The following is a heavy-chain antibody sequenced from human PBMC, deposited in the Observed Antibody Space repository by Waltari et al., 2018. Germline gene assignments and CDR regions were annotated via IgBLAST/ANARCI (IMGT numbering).Heavy chain of an antibody. Sequence: EVQLVESGGGLVQPGGSLRPSCVARRLTLTRHCLRGVLQAPGKGLEWVSVIYSGGSTFYADSVKGRFTISRDNSKNALYLQMSSLRAEDTAVYFCASCSRSSCYQGGFDYWGQGTLVTFTS. D-gene: IGHD2-2*01. CDR3: ASCSRSSCYQGGFDY. CDR2: IYSGGST. CDR1: RLTLTRHC. V-gene: IGHV3-53*01. J-gene: IGHJ4*02.